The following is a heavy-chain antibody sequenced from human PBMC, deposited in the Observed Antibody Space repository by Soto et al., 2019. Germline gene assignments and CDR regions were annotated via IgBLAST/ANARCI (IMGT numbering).Heavy chain of an antibody. Sequence: PGGSLRLSCEVSGFSFSAYTMNWFRHTPGLGLEWLAFITQTSGDTYYADSVKGRFTISRDNGKSSLYLEMSDLRAEDTAVYYCARDLGWAFDYWGRGTLVTVSS. J-gene: IGHJ4*02. V-gene: IGHV3-21*05. CDR3: ARDLGWAFDY. CDR2: ITQTSGDT. CDR1: GFSFSAYT. D-gene: IGHD6-19*01.